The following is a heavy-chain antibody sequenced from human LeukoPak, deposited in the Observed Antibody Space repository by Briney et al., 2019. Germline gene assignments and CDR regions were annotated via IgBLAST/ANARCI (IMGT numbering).Heavy chain of an antibody. CDR3: ARDSSGRITMVRGVIDDAFDI. J-gene: IGHJ3*02. CDR1: GYIFVDYY. Sequence: ASVKVSCKASGYIFVDYYIHWVRQAPGQGLEWMGIINPSGGSTSYAQKFQGRVTMTRDTSTSTVYMELSSLRSEDTAVYYCARDSSGRITMVRGVIDDAFDIWGQGTMVTVSS. V-gene: IGHV1-46*01. D-gene: IGHD3-10*01. CDR2: INPSGGST.